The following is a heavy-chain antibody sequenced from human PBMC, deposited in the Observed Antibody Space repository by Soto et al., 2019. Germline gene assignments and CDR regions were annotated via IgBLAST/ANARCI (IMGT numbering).Heavy chain of an antibody. CDR2: IHSDGSST. CDR3: ARGDRGAFDL. J-gene: IGHJ3*01. Sequence: EVLLLESGGGLVQPGESLRLSCAASGFTFSYYWMHWVRQAPGMGLVWVSRIHSDGSSTTYADSVKGRFTISRDNARNTLYLQMNSLRAEDTAVYYCARGDRGAFDLWGQGTVVTVSS. CDR1: GFTFSYYW. D-gene: IGHD1-26*01. V-gene: IGHV3-74*01.